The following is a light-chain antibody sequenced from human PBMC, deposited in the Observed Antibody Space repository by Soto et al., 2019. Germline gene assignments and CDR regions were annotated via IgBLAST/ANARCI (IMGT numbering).Light chain of an antibody. J-gene: IGKJ4*01. V-gene: IGKV1-6*02. Sequence: AIQMTQSPSSLSASVGDRVTITCRASQDINLGWYQQKPGKAPKLLIYAASSLQNDVPSRFSGSGSGTDFTLTITSLQSEDFATYYCLQDYVWPFSFGGGTRVEIK. CDR3: LQDYVWPFS. CDR2: AAS. CDR1: QDIN.